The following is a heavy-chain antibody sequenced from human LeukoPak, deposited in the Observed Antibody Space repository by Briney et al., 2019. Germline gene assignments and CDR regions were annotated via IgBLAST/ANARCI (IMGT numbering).Heavy chain of an antibody. J-gene: IGHJ5*02. CDR2: ISSSNDYI. CDR3: VRFPNSAGFPNWFDP. CDR1: GFTFSTST. D-gene: IGHD6-19*01. V-gene: IGHV3-21*01. Sequence: PGGSLRLSCAASGFTFSTSTMNWVRQAPGKGLEWVSSISSSNDYIYYADSVKGRFTISRDNAKNSLYLQMNSLRAEDTAVYYCVRFPNSAGFPNWFDPWGQGTLVTVSS.